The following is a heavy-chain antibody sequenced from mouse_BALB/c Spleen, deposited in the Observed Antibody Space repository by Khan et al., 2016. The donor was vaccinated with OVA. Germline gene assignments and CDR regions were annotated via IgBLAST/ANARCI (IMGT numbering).Heavy chain of an antibody. CDR1: GFTFSSFA. J-gene: IGHJ4*01. V-gene: IGHV5-9-3*01. D-gene: IGHD2-2*01. CDR3: ARRLVDYYAMAL. CDR2: ISSGGHYT. Sequence: EVELVESGGGVVKPGGSLKLSCSASGFTFSSFAMSWVRQTPEKRLEWVATISSGGHYTFYPDSVKGRFTISRDNARNTLYLQMSSLRSEDTAMYYCARRLVDYYAMALWGQGTSVTVYS.